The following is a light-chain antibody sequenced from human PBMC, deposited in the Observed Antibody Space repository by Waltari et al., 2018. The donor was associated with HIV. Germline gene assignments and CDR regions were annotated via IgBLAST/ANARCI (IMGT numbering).Light chain of an antibody. J-gene: IGKJ2*01. Sequence: EIVLTQSPATLSLSPGERAPLSCAASQSVSSSFLAWSQQKPGLAPRLLIYDASSRATGIPDRFSGSGSGTDFILTISRLEPEDFAVYYCQQYGSSPRTFGQGTKLEIK. V-gene: IGKV3D-20*01. CDR1: QSVSSSF. CDR3: QQYGSSPRT. CDR2: DAS.